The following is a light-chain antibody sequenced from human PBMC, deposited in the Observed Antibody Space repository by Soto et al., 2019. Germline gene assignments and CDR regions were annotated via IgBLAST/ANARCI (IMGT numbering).Light chain of an antibody. J-gene: IGLJ1*01. CDR3: SSHAGSNNYV. CDR1: SSDVGGYNF. V-gene: IGLV2-14*01. CDR2: EVS. Sequence: QSVLTQPASVSGSPGQSITISCTGTSSDVGGYNFVSWYQQHPGKAPKVIIYEVSNRPSGSSYRFSGSKSGNTASLTVSGLQAEDEADYYCSSHAGSNNYVFGTGTKLTVL.